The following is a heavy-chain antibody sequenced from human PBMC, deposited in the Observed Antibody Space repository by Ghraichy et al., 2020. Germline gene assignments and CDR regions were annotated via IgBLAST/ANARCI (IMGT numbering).Heavy chain of an antibody. CDR1: GGTFSSYA. V-gene: IGHV1-69*13. J-gene: IGHJ4*02. CDR2: IIPIFGTA. CDR3: ALKSYDSSGYAPEDY. D-gene: IGHD3-22*01. Sequence: SVKVSCKASGGTFSSYAISWVRQAPGQGLEWMGGIIPIFGTANYAQKFRGRVTITADESTSTAYMELSSLRSEDTAVYYCALKSYDSSGYAPEDYWGQGTLVTVSS.